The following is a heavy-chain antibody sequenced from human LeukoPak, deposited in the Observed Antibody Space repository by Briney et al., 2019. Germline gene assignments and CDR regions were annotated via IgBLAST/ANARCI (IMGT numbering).Heavy chain of an antibody. Sequence: GGSLRLSCAASGFTFSSYAMSWVRQAPGKGLEWVSAISGSGGSTYYADSVKGRFTISRDNAKNTLYLQMNSLRAEDTAVYYCAKAEAAYSSSTYDYWGQGTLVTVSS. D-gene: IGHD6-13*01. J-gene: IGHJ4*02. CDR2: ISGSGGST. V-gene: IGHV3-23*01. CDR1: GFTFSSYA. CDR3: AKAEAAYSSSTYDY.